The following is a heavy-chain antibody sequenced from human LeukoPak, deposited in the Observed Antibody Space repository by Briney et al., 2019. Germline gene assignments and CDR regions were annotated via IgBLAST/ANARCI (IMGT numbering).Heavy chain of an antibody. CDR3: ATLRIGLWFGELLSYFQH. D-gene: IGHD3-10*01. CDR2: ISGSGGST. V-gene: IGHV3-23*01. Sequence: PGGSLRLSCAASGFTFSGYAMSWVRQAPGKGLEWVSAISGSGGSTYYADSVKGRFTISRDNSKNTLYLQMNSLRAEDTAVYYCATLRIGLWFGELLSYFQHWGQGTLVTVSS. J-gene: IGHJ1*01. CDR1: GFTFSGYA.